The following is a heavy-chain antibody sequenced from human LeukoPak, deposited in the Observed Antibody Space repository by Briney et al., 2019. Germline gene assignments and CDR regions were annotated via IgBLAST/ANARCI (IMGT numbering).Heavy chain of an antibody. V-gene: IGHV1-58*01. CDR1: GFTFTSSA. D-gene: IGHD3-3*01. CDR2: IVVGSGNT. J-gene: IGHJ4*02. Sequence: GASVKVSCKASGFTFTSSAVQWVRQARGQRLEWIGWIVVGSGNTNYAQKFQERVTITRDMSTSTAYVELSSLRSEDTAVYYCAADPRTYYDFWSGYRDPYYFDYWGQGTLVTVSS. CDR3: AADPRTYYDFWSGYRDPYYFDY.